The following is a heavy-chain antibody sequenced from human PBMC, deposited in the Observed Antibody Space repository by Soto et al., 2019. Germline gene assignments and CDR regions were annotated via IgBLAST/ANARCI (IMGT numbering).Heavy chain of an antibody. D-gene: IGHD3-3*01. Sequence: GASVKVSCKASGGTFSSYAISWVRQAPGQGLEWMGGIIPIFGTANYAQKFQGRVTITADESTSTAYMELSSLRSEDTAVYYCAMGITIFGVGYDAFDIWGQGTMVTVSS. J-gene: IGHJ3*02. CDR2: IIPIFGTA. CDR1: GGTFSSYA. CDR3: AMGITIFGVGYDAFDI. V-gene: IGHV1-69*13.